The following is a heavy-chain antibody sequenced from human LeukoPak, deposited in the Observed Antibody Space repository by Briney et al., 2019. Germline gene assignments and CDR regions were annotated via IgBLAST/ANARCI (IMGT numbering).Heavy chain of an antibody. J-gene: IGHJ4*02. CDR3: ARMSGSHIDS. D-gene: IGHD1-26*01. CDR2: INHSGST. Sequence: SETLSLTCAVYGGSFSGYYWSWIRQPPGKGLEWIGEINHSGSTNYNPSLKSRVTISVDTSKNQFSLKLSSVTAADTAVYYCARMSGSHIDSWGQGTLVTVSS. V-gene: IGHV4-34*01. CDR1: GGSFSGYY.